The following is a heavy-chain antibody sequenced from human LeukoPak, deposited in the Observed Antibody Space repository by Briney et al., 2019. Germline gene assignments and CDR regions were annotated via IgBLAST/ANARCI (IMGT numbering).Heavy chain of an antibody. V-gene: IGHV4-59*11. J-gene: IGHJ5*02. Sequence: PSETLSLTCNVAGGSISGHYWSWIRQPPGKRLEWIGYVYDSGSTNYNPSLSSRVPISLDTSKNQFSLKLTSVTAADTAVYYCARLSGKWTWGQGTLVTVSS. CDR1: GGSISGHY. CDR3: ARLSGKWT. CDR2: VYDSGST. D-gene: IGHD1-26*01.